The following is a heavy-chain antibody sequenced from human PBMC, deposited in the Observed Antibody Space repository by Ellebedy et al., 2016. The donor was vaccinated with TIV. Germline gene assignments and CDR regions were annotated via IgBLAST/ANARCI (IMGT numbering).Heavy chain of an antibody. CDR3: ARGPYYDSRYGAEYFQH. CDR2: IYYSGST. CDR1: GGSISSGGYY. V-gene: IGHV4-31*03. J-gene: IGHJ1*01. Sequence: SETLSLXXTVSGGSISSGGYYWSWMRQHPGKGLEWIGYIYYSGSTYYNPSLKSRVTISVDTSKNQFSLKLSSVTAADMAVYYCARGPYYDSRYGAEYFQHWGQGTLVSVSS. D-gene: IGHD3-22*01.